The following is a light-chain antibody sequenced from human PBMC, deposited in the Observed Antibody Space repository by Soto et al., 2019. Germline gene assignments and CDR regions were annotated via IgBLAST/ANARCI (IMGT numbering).Light chain of an antibody. CDR3: HQYDSGPNT. J-gene: IGKJ2*01. V-gene: IGKV1-5*01. Sequence: DIQMTQSPSTLSASVGVRVTITCRASQSISICLALYQQKPGKVPKLLIYEASSLQIGVPSRFSGSGSGTDFTLTISILEPDDFATYYCHQYDSGPNTFGQGTKLGI. CDR1: QSISIC. CDR2: EAS.